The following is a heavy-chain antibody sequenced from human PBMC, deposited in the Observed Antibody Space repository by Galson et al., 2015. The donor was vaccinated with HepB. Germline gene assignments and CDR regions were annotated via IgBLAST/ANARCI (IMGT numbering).Heavy chain of an antibody. CDR1: GYTFITYY. D-gene: IGHD2-15*01. CDR3: ARDLCTGGSCSFDY. Sequence: SVKVSCKASGYTFITYYVHWVRQAPGQGLEWMGIFNPSDGSTSYAQRFQGRVTMTRDTSTSTVYVELSSLRSEDTAVSYCARDLCTGGSCSFDYWGQGTLVTVSS. CDR2: FNPSDGST. V-gene: IGHV1-46*01. J-gene: IGHJ4*02.